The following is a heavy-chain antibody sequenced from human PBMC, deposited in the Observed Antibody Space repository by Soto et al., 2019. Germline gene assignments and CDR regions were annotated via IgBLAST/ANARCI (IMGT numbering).Heavy chain of an antibody. J-gene: IGHJ1*01. D-gene: IGHD6-6*01. Sequence: QVQLVQSGAVVSTPGSSVKVSCKASGGTFINSAITWVRQAPRQGLEWVGMIIPLFGSTNSEPKFRGRVTFTADTSTSRSCMAPTILKSKDPAVCYCATSPRLLGQKSSVTDNWGQGALV. V-gene: IGHV1-69*06. CDR2: IIPLFGST. CDR1: GGTFINSA. CDR3: ATSPRLLGQKSSVTDN.